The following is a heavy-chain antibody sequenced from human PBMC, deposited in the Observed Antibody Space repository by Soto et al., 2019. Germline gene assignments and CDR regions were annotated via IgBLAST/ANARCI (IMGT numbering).Heavy chain of an antibody. D-gene: IGHD4-17*01. CDR2: IYYSGST. Sequence: PSETLSLTCTVSGGSISSGDYYWSWIRQPPGKGLEWIGYIYYSGSTYYNPSLKSRVTISVDTSKNQFSLKLSSVTAADTAVYYCARSSQSTVTTFHYWGQGALIT. CDR1: GGSISSGDYY. J-gene: IGHJ4*02. CDR3: ARSSQSTVTTFHY. V-gene: IGHV4-30-4*01.